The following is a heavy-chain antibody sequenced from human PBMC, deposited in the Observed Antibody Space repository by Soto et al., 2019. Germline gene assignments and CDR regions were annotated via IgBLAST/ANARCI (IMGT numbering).Heavy chain of an antibody. CDR2: INPSGGST. Sequence: ASVKVSCKASGYTFSRYYMHWVRQAPGQGLEWMGIINPSGGSTSYAQKFQGRVTMTRDTSTSTVYMELSSLRSEDTAVYYCARDKGGARRWFDPWGQGTLVTVSS. V-gene: IGHV1-46*01. D-gene: IGHD2-15*01. CDR3: ARDKGGARRWFDP. CDR1: GYTFSRYY. J-gene: IGHJ5*02.